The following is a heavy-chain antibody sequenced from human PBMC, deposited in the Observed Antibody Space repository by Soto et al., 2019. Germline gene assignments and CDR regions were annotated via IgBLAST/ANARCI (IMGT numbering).Heavy chain of an antibody. V-gene: IGHV3-30*18. Sequence: QVQLVESGGGVVQPGKSLRLSCAASGFIFSNYGMHWVRQAPGKGLAWVALISFDGKNRNYADSVKGRFTSYRDNPKNTLYLEMNSLRPEDTAFYYCAKRGGVVGGSEHPFFEYWGQGTLVTVSS. CDR1: GFIFSNYG. CDR3: AKRGGVVGGSEHPFFEY. D-gene: IGHD2-15*01. CDR2: ISFDGKNR. J-gene: IGHJ4*02.